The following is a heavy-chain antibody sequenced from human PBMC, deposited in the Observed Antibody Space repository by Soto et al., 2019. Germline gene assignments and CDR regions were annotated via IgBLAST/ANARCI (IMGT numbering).Heavy chain of an antibody. CDR3: ARDGVYGDYRPYFQH. CDR2: IYHSGST. Sequence: QVQLQESGPGLVKPSGTLSLTCAVSGGSISSSNWWSWVRQPPGKGLEWIGEIYHSGSTNYNPSLKSGVTISVDKSKNQFSLKLSSVTAADTAVYYCARDGVYGDYRPYFQHWGQGTLVTVSS. V-gene: IGHV4-4*02. CDR1: GGSISSSNW. D-gene: IGHD4-17*01. J-gene: IGHJ1*01.